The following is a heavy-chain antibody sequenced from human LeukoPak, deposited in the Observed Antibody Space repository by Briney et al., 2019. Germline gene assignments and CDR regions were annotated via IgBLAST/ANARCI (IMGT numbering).Heavy chain of an antibody. V-gene: IGHV1-8*01. D-gene: IGHD2-2*01. Sequence: GASVKVSCKASGYTFTSYDINWVRQATGQGLEWMGWMNPNSGNTGYAQKFQGRVTMTRNTSISTAYMELSSLRSEDTAVYYCARCYCSSTSCYCNWFDPWGQGTLVTVSS. J-gene: IGHJ5*02. CDR2: MNPNSGNT. CDR3: ARCYCSSTSCYCNWFDP. CDR1: GYTFTSYD.